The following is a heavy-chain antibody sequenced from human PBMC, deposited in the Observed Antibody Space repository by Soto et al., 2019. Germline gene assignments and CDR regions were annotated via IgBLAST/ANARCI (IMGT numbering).Heavy chain of an antibody. V-gene: IGHV3-30-3*01. CDR1: GFTFSSYA. CDR3: ATLTDEDY. Sequence: QVQLVESGGGVVQPGRSLRLSCAASGFTFSSYAMHWVRQAPGKGLEWVAVISYDGSNKYYADSVKGRFTISRDNSKNPLYLQMNSLRAEDPAVYYCATLTDEDYWGQGTLVTVSS. CDR2: ISYDGSNK. J-gene: IGHJ4*02.